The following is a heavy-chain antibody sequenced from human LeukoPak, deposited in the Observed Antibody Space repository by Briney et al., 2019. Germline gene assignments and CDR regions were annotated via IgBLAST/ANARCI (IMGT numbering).Heavy chain of an antibody. CDR1: GGSISSYY. CDR2: IYYSGST. D-gene: IGHD3-3*01. V-gene: IGHV4-59*01. Sequence: SETLSLTCTVSGGSISSYYWSWIRQPPGKGLEWIGYIYYSGSTNYNPSLKSRVTISVDTSKNQFSLKLSSVTAADTAVYYCARAVYYDFWSGPHNNWFDPWGQGTLVTVSS. CDR3: ARAVYYDFWSGPHNNWFDP. J-gene: IGHJ5*02.